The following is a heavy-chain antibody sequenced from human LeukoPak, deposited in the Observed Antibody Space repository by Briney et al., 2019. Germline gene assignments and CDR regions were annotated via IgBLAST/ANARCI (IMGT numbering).Heavy chain of an antibody. Sequence: PGGSLRLSCAASGFTFSSYAMSWVRQAPGKGLEWVSAISGSGGSTYYADSVKGRFTISRDNSKNTLYLQMNSLRAEDTAVYCCAKGVRVCSSTSCLPLKYYYYGMDVWGQGTTVTVSS. V-gene: IGHV3-23*01. J-gene: IGHJ6*02. CDR2: ISGSGGST. CDR3: AKGVRVCSSTSCLPLKYYYYGMDV. D-gene: IGHD2-2*01. CDR1: GFTFSSYA.